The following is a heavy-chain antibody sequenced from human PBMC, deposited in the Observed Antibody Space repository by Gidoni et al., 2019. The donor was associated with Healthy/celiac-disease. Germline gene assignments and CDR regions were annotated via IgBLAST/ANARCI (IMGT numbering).Heavy chain of an antibody. D-gene: IGHD6-19*01. J-gene: IGHJ6*02. V-gene: IGHV3-9*01. CDR1: GFTFDNYA. Sequence: EVQLVASGGGSVQPGSSLILSCAASGFTFDNYAMHGVRQAPGEGLGCVSGVSGNSGRKNYADSVKSRYTISRDKAKNSLYLQMNGLRAEDSALYYCAKDGSSGYYYYGMDVWGQGTTVTVSS. CDR2: VSGNSGRK. CDR3: AKDGSSGYYYYGMDV.